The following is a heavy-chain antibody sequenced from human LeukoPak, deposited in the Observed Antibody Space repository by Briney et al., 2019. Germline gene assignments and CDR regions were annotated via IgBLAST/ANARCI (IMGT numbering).Heavy chain of an antibody. CDR3: ARGQGVNYLDY. V-gene: IGHV4-34*01. Sequence: SETLSLTCAVYGGFFSGYYWSWIRQPPGKGLEWIGEINHSGSTNFNPSLKGRVTISVDTSKDQFSLRLSSVTAADTPVYYCARGQGVNYLDYWGQGTLVTVSS. CDR2: INHSGST. D-gene: IGHD2-21*01. CDR1: GGFFSGYY. J-gene: IGHJ4*02.